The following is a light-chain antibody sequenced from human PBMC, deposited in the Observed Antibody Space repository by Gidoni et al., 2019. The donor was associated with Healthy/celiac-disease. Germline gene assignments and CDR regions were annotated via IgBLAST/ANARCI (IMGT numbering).Light chain of an antibody. CDR2: GNS. V-gene: IGLV1-40*01. J-gene: IGLJ1*01. CDR3: QSYDSSLSGFYV. CDR1: SSNIGAGYD. Sequence: QSVLTQPPSVSGAPGQTVTISCTGSSSNIGAGYDVHWYQQLPGTAPKLLSYGNSNRPSVVPDRFSGSKSGTSASLAITGLQAEDEADYYCQSYDSSLSGFYVFGTGTKVTVL.